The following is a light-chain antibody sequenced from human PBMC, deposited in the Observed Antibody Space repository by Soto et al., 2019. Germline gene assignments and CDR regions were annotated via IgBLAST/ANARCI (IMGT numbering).Light chain of an antibody. CDR1: QSVSSY. Sequence: IVLTQSPPTLSLYPGERATLSCRASQSVSSYLAWYQQKPGQAPRLLIYGASTRATGIPARFSGSGSGTEFTLTISNLQSEDFAVYYCQPYNNWPPFTFGGRTKADIK. CDR3: QPYNNWPPFT. J-gene: IGKJ4*01. CDR2: GAS. V-gene: IGKV3-15*01.